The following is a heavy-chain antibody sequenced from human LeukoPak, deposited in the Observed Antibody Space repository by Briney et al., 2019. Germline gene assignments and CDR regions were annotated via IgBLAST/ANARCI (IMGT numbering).Heavy chain of an antibody. CDR3: ATDRELSSAFDI. CDR1: GYTLTELS. V-gene: IGHV1-24*01. Sequence: GASVKVSCKVSGYTLTELSMHWVRQAPGKGLEWMGGSDPEDGETIYAQKFQGRVTMTEDTSTDTAYMELSSLRSEDTAVYYSATDRELSSAFDIWGQGTMVTVSS. CDR2: SDPEDGET. D-gene: IGHD1-26*01. J-gene: IGHJ3*02.